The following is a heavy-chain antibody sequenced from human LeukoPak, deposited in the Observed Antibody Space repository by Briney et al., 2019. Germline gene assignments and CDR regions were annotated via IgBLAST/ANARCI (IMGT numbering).Heavy chain of an antibody. CDR2: ISSSSSYI. CDR3: ARDHCSGGSCYNTY. J-gene: IGHJ4*02. CDR1: GFTFSSYS. Sequence: TGGSLRLSCGASGFTFSSYSMNWVRQAPGKGLKWISSISSSSSYIYYADSVKGRFTISRDNAKNSLYLQMNSLRAEDTAVYYCARDHCSGGSCYNTYWGQGTLVTVSS. V-gene: IGHV3-21*01. D-gene: IGHD2-15*01.